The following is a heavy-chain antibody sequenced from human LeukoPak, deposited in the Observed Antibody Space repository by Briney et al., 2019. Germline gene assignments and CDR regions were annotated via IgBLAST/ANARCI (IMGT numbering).Heavy chain of an antibody. CDR2: IKQDGSEK. CDR1: GFTFSSYG. J-gene: IGHJ6*03. Sequence: GGSLRLSCAASGFTFSSYGMSWVRQAPGKGLEWVANIKQDGSEKYYVDSVKGRFTISRDNAKNSLYLQMNSLRAEDTTVYYCARDEGGSYIYYYYYYMDVWGKGTTVTVSS. V-gene: IGHV3-7*01. D-gene: IGHD1-26*01. CDR3: ARDEGGSYIYYYYYYMDV.